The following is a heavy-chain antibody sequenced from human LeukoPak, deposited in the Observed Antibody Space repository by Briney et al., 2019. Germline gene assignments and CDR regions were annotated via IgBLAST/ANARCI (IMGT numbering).Heavy chain of an antibody. CDR2: ISSSSSYI. CDR3: AKDQYRDYFRGADY. J-gene: IGHJ4*02. D-gene: IGHD2/OR15-2a*01. CDR1: GFTFSSYS. Sequence: GGSPRLSCAASGFTFSSYSMNWVRQAPGKGLEWVSSISSSSSYIYYADSVKGRFTVSRDNSKNTVYLQMNSLRAEDTAVYYCAKDQYRDYFRGADYWGQGTLVTVSS. V-gene: IGHV3-21*04.